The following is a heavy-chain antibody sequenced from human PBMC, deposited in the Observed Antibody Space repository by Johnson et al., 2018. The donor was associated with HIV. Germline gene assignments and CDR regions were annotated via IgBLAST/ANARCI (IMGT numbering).Heavy chain of an antibody. V-gene: IGHV3-13*01. CDR3: AREVGSGYIGSSGAFDI. CDR2: IGTAGDT. Sequence: EKLVESGGGLVQPGGSLRLSCAASGFTFSSYDMHWVRQATGKGLEWVSAIGTAGDTYYPGSVKGRFTISRENAKNYLYLQMNSLRAGDTAVYYCAREVGSGYIGSSGAFDIWGQGTMVTVSS. D-gene: IGHD6-6*01. CDR1: GFTFSSYD. J-gene: IGHJ3*02.